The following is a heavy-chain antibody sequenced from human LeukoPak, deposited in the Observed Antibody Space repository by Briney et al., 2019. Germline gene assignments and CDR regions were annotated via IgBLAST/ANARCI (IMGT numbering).Heavy chain of an antibody. D-gene: IGHD6-19*01. V-gene: IGHV1-69*06. CDR3: ARGDSGWSLVDY. CDR1: GGTFSSYA. Sequence: SVKVSCKASGGTFSSYAISWVRQAPGQGLEWMGGIIPIFGTANYAQKFQGRVTITADKSTSTAYMELSSLRSEDTAVYYCARGDSGWSLVDYWGQGTLVTVSS. J-gene: IGHJ4*02. CDR2: IIPIFGTA.